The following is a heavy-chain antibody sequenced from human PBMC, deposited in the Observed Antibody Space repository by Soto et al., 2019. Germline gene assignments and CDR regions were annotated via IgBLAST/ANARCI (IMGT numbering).Heavy chain of an antibody. V-gene: IGHV3-48*02. D-gene: IGHD1-26*01. CDR1: GFTFSSYS. CDR3: ARVIVGATSSHFDY. Sequence: EVQLVESGGGLVQPGGSLRLSCAASGFTFSSYSMNWVRQAPGKGLEWVSYISSSSSTTYYADSVKGRFTISSDNAKNSLYLQMNSLRDEDTAVYYCARVIVGATSSHFDYWGQGTLVTVSS. CDR2: ISSSSSTT. J-gene: IGHJ4*02.